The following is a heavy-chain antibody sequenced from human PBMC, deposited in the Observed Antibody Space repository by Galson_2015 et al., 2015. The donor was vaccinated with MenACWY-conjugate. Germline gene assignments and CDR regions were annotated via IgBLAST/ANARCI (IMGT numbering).Heavy chain of an antibody. CDR3: ATWPAYPLGG. Sequence: SLRLSCAASGFTFSTYWMHWVRQAPGKGLVWVSRINADGSSTTYADSVKGRFTISRDNAEKTVYLQMNSLRAEDTAVYYCATWPAYPLGGWGQGTLVTVSS. J-gene: IGHJ4*02. CDR1: GFTFSTYW. CDR2: INADGSST. V-gene: IGHV3-74*01.